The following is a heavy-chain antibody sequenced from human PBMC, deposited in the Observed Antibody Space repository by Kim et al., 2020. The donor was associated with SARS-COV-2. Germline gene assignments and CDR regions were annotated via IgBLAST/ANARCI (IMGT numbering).Heavy chain of an antibody. CDR2: IYSGGST. CDR3: ARGYYYDSSGYYYDY. V-gene: IGHV3-53*04. CDR1: GFTVSSNY. J-gene: IGHJ4*02. D-gene: IGHD3-22*01. Sequence: GGSLRLSCAASGFTVSSNYMSWVRQAPGKGLEWVSVIYSGGSTYYADSVKGRFTISRHNSKNTLYLQMNSLRAEDTAVYYCARGYYYDSSGYYYDYWGQGTLVTVSS.